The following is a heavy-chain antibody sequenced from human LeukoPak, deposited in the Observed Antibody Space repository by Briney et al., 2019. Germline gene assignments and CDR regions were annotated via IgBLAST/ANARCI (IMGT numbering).Heavy chain of an antibody. CDR2: ISGSGGST. CDR3: ARGPDDYGDYRARFDY. Sequence: GGSLRLSCAASGFTFSSYAMSWVRQAPGKGLEWVSAISGSGGSTYYADSVKGRFTISRDNSKNTLYLQMNSLRAEDTAVYYCARGPDDYGDYRARFDYWAREPWSPSPQ. D-gene: IGHD4-17*01. CDR1: GFTFSSYA. V-gene: IGHV3-23*01. J-gene: IGHJ4*02.